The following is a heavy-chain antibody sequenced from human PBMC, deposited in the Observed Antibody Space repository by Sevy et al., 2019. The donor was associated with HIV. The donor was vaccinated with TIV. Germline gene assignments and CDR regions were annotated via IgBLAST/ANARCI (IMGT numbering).Heavy chain of an antibody. Sequence: GGSLRLSCAASGFTVSSNYMSWVRQAPGKGLEWVSVIYSGGSTYYGDSVKGRFTISRDNSKNTLYLQINSLRAEGTAVYYCARAPSSGWYGYYYAMDVWGQGTTVTVSS. D-gene: IGHD6-19*01. CDR1: GFTVSSNY. CDR3: ARAPSSGWYGYYYAMDV. V-gene: IGHV3-53*01. J-gene: IGHJ6*01. CDR2: IYSGGST.